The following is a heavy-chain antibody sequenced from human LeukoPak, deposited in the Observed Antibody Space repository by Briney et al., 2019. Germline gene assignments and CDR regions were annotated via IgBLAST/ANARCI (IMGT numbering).Heavy chain of an antibody. CDR1: GFTFGDFA. J-gene: IGHJ4*02. CDR2: IRTKTYGGTT. Sequence: GGFLRLSCTASGFTFGDFAMSWVRQAPGKGLEWVGFIRTKTYGGTTEYAASVKGRFTISRDDSKSIAYLQMNSLKTEDTAVYYCTAVSGSSTSLYYFDYWGQETLVTVSS. V-gene: IGHV3-49*04. D-gene: IGHD2-2*01. CDR3: TAVSGSSTSLYYFDY.